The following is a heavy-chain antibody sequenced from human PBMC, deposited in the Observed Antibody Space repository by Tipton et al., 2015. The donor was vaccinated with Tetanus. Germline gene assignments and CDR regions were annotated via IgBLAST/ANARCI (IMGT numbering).Heavy chain of an antibody. CDR3: AKDFRERTGTYFSYFYTMDV. V-gene: IGHV4-4*07. D-gene: IGHD1-26*01. J-gene: IGHJ6*02. CDR2: VYSSGST. CDR1: GGSLNTFY. Sequence: TLSLTCTVSGGSLNTFYWNWIRQPAGKGLEWIGRVYSSGSTNYNPSLKSRVTMSIDTSKNQFSLELTSMTDGDTAIYYCAKDFRERTGTYFSYFYTMDVWGQGTSVTVSS.